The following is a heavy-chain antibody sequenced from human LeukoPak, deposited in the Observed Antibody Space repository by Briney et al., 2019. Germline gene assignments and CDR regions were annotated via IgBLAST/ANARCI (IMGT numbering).Heavy chain of an antibody. CDR3: ARDVASGHGYERYFDY. CDR1: GGTFSSYA. D-gene: IGHD5-12*01. Sequence: SVKVSCKASGGTFSSYAISWVRQAPGQGLEWMGGIVPIFGTANYAQKFQGRVTITADESTSTAYMELSSLRSEDTAVYYCARDVASGHGYERYFDYWGQGTLVTVSS. CDR2: IVPIFGTA. V-gene: IGHV1-69*13. J-gene: IGHJ4*02.